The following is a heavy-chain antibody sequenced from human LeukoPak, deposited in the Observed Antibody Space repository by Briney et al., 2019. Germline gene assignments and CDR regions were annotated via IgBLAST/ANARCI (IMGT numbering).Heavy chain of an antibody. V-gene: IGHV4-59*01. CDR1: GGSISPYY. CDR2: IYYSGST. CDR3: ARAVVVVTSAGWFDP. J-gene: IGHJ5*02. Sequence: PSETLSLTCTVSGGSISPYYWSWIRQPPGKGLEWIGYIYYSGSTNYNPSLKSRVTLSVDTSKNQFSLKLSSVTAADTAVYYCARAVVVVTSAGWFDPWGQGTLVTVSS. D-gene: IGHD2-21*02.